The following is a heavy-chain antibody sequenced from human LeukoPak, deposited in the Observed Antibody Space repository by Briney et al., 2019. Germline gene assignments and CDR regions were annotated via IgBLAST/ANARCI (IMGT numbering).Heavy chain of an antibody. CDR3: ASLYYYMDV. CDR1: GGSISSYY. Sequence: SETLSLTCTVSGGSISSYYWSWIRQPPGKGLEWIGEINHSGSTNYNPSLKSRVTISVDTSKNQFSLKLSSVTAADTAVYYCASLYYYMDVWGKGTTVTVSS. V-gene: IGHV4-34*01. J-gene: IGHJ6*03. CDR2: INHSGST.